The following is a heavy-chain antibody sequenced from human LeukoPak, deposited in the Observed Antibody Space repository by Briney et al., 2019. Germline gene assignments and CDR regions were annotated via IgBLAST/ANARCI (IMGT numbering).Heavy chain of an antibody. V-gene: IGHV4-39*07. Sequence: GSLRLSCAASGFTFSSYAMSWVRQAPGKGLEWIGSIYYSGSTYYNPSLKSRVTISVDTSKNRFSLKLSSVTAADTAVYYCARVRAHYFDYWGQGTLVTVSS. CDR3: ARVRAHYFDY. J-gene: IGHJ4*02. CDR2: IYYSGST. CDR1: GFTFSSYA.